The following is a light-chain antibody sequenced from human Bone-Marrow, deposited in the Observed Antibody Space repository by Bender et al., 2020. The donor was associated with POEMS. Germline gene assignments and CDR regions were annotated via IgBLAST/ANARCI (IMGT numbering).Light chain of an antibody. V-gene: IGLV2-11*01. CDR2: DVN. CDR3: CSYAGSYSEQI. CDR1: SSDVGAYNY. Sequence: QSALTQPASVSGSPGQSITISCTGASSDVGAYNYVSWYQQHPGKAPKLIIYDVNKRPSEVPDRFSGSKSGNTASLTISGLQAEDEADYHCCSYAGSYSEQIFGGGTKLAVL. J-gene: IGLJ2*01.